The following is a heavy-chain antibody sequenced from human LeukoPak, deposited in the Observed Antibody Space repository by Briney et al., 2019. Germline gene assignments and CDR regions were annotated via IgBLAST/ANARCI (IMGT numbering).Heavy chain of an antibody. V-gene: IGHV1-18*01. J-gene: IGHJ6*03. D-gene: IGHD2-15*01. Sequence: GASVKVSCKASGYTFTSYGISWVRQAPGQGLEWMGWISAYNGNTNYAQKLQGRVTMTTDTSTSTAYMELRSLRSDDTAVYYCARVAATPHRDYYYYYYMDVWGKGTTVTISS. CDR1: GYTFTSYG. CDR2: ISAYNGNT. CDR3: ARVAATPHRDYYYYYYMDV.